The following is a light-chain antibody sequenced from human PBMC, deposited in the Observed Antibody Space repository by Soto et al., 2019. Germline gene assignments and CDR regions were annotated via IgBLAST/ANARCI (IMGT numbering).Light chain of an antibody. J-gene: IGKJ1*01. CDR2: DAS. Sequence: EILVTQSPAPPSLSPRERATPSCRASQSVSGYLGWYQQKPGQAPRLLIYDASNRATGVPARFSGSGSGTDFTLTISSLEPEDFEVYYCQQRSKWPRTFGQGTKV. CDR3: QQRSKWPRT. V-gene: IGKV3-11*01. CDR1: QSVSGY.